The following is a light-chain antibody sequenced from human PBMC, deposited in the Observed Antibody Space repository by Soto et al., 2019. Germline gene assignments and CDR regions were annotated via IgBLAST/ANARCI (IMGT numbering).Light chain of an antibody. CDR2: AAS. V-gene: IGKV1-27*01. CDR1: QGISNY. Sequence: DIQMTQSPSSLSASVGDRVTITCRASQGISNYLAWYQQQPGKVPRLLIYAASTLQSGVPSRLSGSGSGTDFTLNISSRQPEGVATYYCQRYNSAPRTFSPGTKVEIK. J-gene: IGKJ1*01. CDR3: QRYNSAPRT.